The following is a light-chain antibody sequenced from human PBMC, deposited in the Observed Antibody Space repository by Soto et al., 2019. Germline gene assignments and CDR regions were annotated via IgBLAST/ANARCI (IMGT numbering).Light chain of an antibody. CDR2: AAS. V-gene: IGKV1-12*01. CDR3: HQASSFPLT. Sequence: DIQMTQSPSSVSASVGDRVTITCRASQGISSWLAWYQQKPGKAPKLLIHAASSLQPGVPSRFSGSGSEADYTFTLTIRNLQPEDFATYYCHQASSFPLTFGGGTKV. J-gene: IGKJ4*01. CDR1: QGISSW.